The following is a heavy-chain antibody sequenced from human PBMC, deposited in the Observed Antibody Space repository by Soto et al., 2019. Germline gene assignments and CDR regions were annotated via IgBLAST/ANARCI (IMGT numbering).Heavy chain of an antibody. J-gene: IGHJ4*02. D-gene: IGHD2-15*01. V-gene: IGHV4-59*01. Sequence: NPSETLSLTCIISGDSTSNYYWSWIRQSPGKGLEWIGYISYSGNTNYNPSLKSRVTISVDTSKDQLSLKVTSVTAADTAMYYGAGLRGKRGGPIDYWGQGTKVTVSS. CDR2: ISYSGNT. CDR3: AGLRGKRGGPIDY. CDR1: GDSTSNYY.